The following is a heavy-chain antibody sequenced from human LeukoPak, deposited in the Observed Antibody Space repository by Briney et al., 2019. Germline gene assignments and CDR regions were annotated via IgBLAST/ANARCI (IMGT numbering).Heavy chain of an antibody. V-gene: IGHV4-34*01. CDR1: GGSFSGYY. Sequence: SETLSLTCAVSGGSFSGYYWSWIRQPPGKGLEWIGEINHSGSTNYNPSLKSRVTISVDTSKNQFSLKLSSETAADTAVYYCARDLSVTGASGVDYWGQGFLVTVSS. D-gene: IGHD7-27*01. J-gene: IGHJ4*02. CDR3: ARDLSVTGASGVDY. CDR2: INHSGST.